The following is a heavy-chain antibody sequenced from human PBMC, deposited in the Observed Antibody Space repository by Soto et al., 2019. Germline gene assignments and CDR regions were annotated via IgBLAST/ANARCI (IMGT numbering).Heavy chain of an antibody. Sequence: ASVKVSFKASGYTFTSYGISWLRQAPGQGLEWMGWISAYNGNTNYAQKLQGRVTMTTDTSTSTAYMELRSLRSDDTAVYYCARDRDYYDSSGYRPLGAIRYYYGMDVWGQGTTVTVSS. J-gene: IGHJ6*02. D-gene: IGHD3-22*01. CDR2: ISAYNGNT. V-gene: IGHV1-18*01. CDR1: GYTFTSYG. CDR3: ARDRDYYDSSGYRPLGAIRYYYGMDV.